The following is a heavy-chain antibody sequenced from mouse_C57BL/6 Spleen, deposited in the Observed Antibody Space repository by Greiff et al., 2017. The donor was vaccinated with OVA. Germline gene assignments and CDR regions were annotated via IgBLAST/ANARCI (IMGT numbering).Heavy chain of an antibody. CDR3: ARESSGFIGGAMDY. CDR1: GYTFTSYW. Sequence: QVQLQQPGAELVRPGSSVKLSCKASGYTFTSYWMHWVKQRPIQGLEWIGNIDPSDSETHYNQKFKDKATLTVDKSSSTAYMQLSSLTSEDSAVYYCARESSGFIGGAMDYWGQGTSVTVSS. CDR2: IDPSDSET. D-gene: IGHD1-1*01. V-gene: IGHV1-52*01. J-gene: IGHJ4*01.